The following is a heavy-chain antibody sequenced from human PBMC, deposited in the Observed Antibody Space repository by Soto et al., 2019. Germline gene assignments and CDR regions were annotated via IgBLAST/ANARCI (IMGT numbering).Heavy chain of an antibody. V-gene: IGHV4-4*02. CDR2: IHHSGTT. CDR1: GGSIRSSNW. D-gene: IGHD2-2*01. J-gene: IGHJ5*02. Sequence: AGSGGSIRSSNWWHWVRQPPGKGLERIGGIHHSGTTNYNPSLKSRVAISVDKSKNQFSLKLNSVTAADTAVYYCARVRQYCSGTSCYLDPWGQGTLVTVSS. CDR3: ARVRQYCSGTSCYLDP.